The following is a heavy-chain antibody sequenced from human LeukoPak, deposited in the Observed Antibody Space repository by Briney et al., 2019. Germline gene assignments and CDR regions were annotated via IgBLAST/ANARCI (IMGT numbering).Heavy chain of an antibody. CDR1: GYSISSGYY. D-gene: IGHD2-2*01. V-gene: IGHV4-38-2*02. J-gene: IGHJ5*02. Sequence: SETLSLTCTVSGYSISSGYYWGWIRQPPGKGLEWIGSIYHSGSTYYNPSLKSRVTISVDTSKNQFSLKLSSVTAAGTAVYYCARQGYCSSTSCTPTNWFDPWGQGTLVTVSS. CDR3: ARQGYCSSTSCTPTNWFDP. CDR2: IYHSGST.